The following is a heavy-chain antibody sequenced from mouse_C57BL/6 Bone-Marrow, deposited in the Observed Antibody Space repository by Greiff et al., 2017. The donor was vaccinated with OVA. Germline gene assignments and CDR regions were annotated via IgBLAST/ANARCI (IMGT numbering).Heavy chain of an antibody. CDR2: IYPRSGNT. J-gene: IGHJ4*01. V-gene: IGHV1-81*01. D-gene: IGHD1-1*01. CDR1: GYTFTRYG. CDR3: AAIYYYGSSFYYYAMDY. Sequence: VQLQQSGAELARPGASVKLSCKASGYTFTRYGLSWVKQRTGQGLAWIGEIYPRSGNTYYNAKLKGKATLTADKSSRTAYMELRSLTSEDSAVYFCAAIYYYGSSFYYYAMDYWCQGTSVTVSS.